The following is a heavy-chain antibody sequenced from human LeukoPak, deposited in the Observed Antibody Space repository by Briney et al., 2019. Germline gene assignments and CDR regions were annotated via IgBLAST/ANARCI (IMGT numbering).Heavy chain of an antibody. Sequence: PGGSLRLSCAASGFTFSSCAMSWVRQAPGKGLEWVSAISGSGGSTYYADSVKGRFTISRDNSKNTLYLQMNSLRAEDTAVYYCAKAGYRYCSSTSCPGDYYYYMDVWGKGTTVTVSS. J-gene: IGHJ6*03. CDR3: AKAGYRYCSSTSCPGDYYYYMDV. D-gene: IGHD2-2*01. V-gene: IGHV3-23*01. CDR2: ISGSGGST. CDR1: GFTFSSCA.